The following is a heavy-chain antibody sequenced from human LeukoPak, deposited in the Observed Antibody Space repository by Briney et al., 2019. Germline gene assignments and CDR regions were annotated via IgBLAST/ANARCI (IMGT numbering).Heavy chain of an antibody. J-gene: IGHJ4*02. V-gene: IGHV4-34*01. CDR1: GGSFSGYY. CDR2: INHSGST. D-gene: IGHD2-15*01. CDR3: ARLIPSGGRPKTRFDY. Sequence: PSETLSLTCAVYGGSFSGYYWSWIRQPPGKGLECIGEINHSGSTNYNPSLKSRVTISVDTSKNQFSLKLSSVTAADTAVYYCARLIPSGGRPKTRFDYWGQGTLVTVSS.